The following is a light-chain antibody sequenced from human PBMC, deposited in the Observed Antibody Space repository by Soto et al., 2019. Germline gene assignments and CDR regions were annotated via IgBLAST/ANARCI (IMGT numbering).Light chain of an antibody. V-gene: IGLV2-14*01. CDR3: TSYTSSTTYV. CDR1: SSDVGGFNY. CDR2: DVI. J-gene: IGLJ1*01. Sequence: QSVLTQPASVSGSPGQSITISCTGTSSDVGGFNYVSWFQQHPGKAPKLLIYDVINRPSGVSHRFSGSKSGNTASLTISGLQAVDEADSSCTSYTSSTTYVFGTGTKVTVL.